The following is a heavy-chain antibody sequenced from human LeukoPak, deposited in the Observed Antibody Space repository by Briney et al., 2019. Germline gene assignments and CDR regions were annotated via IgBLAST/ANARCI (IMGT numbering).Heavy chain of an antibody. CDR2: INPNSGGT. CDR1: GYTFTGYY. D-gene: IGHD3-22*01. Sequence: GASVKVSCKASGYTFTGYYMHWVRQAPGQGLEWMGWINPNSGGTNYAQKFQGRVTMTRDTSISTAYMELSRLRSDDTAVYYRAREGPPSPDSSGYYFDYWGQGTLVTVSS. J-gene: IGHJ4*02. V-gene: IGHV1-2*02. CDR3: AREGPPSPDSSGYYFDY.